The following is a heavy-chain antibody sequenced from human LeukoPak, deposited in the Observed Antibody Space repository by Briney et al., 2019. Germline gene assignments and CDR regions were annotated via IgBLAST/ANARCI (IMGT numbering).Heavy chain of an antibody. CDR2: ISAYNGNT. CDR1: GYTFTSYG. J-gene: IGHJ6*03. V-gene: IGHV1-18*01. Sequence: PVASVKVSCKASGYTFTSYGISWVRQAPGQGLEWMGWISAYNGNTNYAQKLQGRVTMTTDTSTSTAYMELRSLRSDDTAVYYCARFTGGYYDSSGYPTDYYYYYYMDVWGKGTTVTISS. CDR3: ARFTGGYYDSSGYPTDYYYYYYMDV. D-gene: IGHD3-22*01.